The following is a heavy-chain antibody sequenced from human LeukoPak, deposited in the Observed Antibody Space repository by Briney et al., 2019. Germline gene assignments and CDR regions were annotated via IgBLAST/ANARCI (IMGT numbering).Heavy chain of an antibody. D-gene: IGHD6-19*01. V-gene: IGHV5-51*01. CDR3: ARQRGSSGPPIDY. Sequence: GESLKISCKGSGYRFTDYWIGWVRQMPGKGLEWMGIIYPGDSDTRYSPSFQGQVTISADKSISTAYLQWSSLKASDTAMYYCARQRGSSGPPIDYWGQGTLVTVSS. CDR2: IYPGDSDT. J-gene: IGHJ4*02. CDR1: GYRFTDYW.